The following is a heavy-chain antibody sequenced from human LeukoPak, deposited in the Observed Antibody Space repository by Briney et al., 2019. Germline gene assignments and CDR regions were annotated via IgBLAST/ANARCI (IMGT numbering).Heavy chain of an antibody. CDR2: IYYSGST. Sequence: SETLSLTCTVSGGSISSYYWSWIRQPPGRGLEWIGSIYYSGSTYYNPSLKSRVTISVDTSKNQFSLKLSSVTAAGTAVYYCASFIAAAVNYYFDYWGQGTLVTVSS. D-gene: IGHD6-13*01. J-gene: IGHJ4*02. V-gene: IGHV4-59*12. CDR1: GGSISSYY. CDR3: ASFIAAAVNYYFDY.